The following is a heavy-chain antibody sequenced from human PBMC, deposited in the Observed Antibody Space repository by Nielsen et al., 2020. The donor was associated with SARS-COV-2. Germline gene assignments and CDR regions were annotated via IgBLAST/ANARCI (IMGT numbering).Heavy chain of an antibody. CDR2: IKQDGSEK. CDR3: ARDSRGYGSGSPSDY. CDR1: GFTFSSYW. J-gene: IGHJ4*02. Sequence: GESLKISCAASGFTFSSYWMSWVRQAPGKGLEWVANIKQDGSEKYYVDSVKGRFTISRDNAKNSLYLQMNSLRAEDTAVYYCARDSRGYGSGSPSDYWGQGTLVTVSS. D-gene: IGHD3-10*01. V-gene: IGHV3-7*01.